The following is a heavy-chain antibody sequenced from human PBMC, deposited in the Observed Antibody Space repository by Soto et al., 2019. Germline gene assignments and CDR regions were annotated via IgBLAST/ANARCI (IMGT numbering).Heavy chain of an antibody. CDR2: ISSSSSYI. CDR1: GFTFSSYS. Sequence: PGGSLRLSCAASGFTFSSYSMNWVRQAPGKGLEWASSISSSSSYIYYADSVKGRFTISRDNAKNSLYLQMNSLRAEDTAVYYCASGGIVGATGDYWGQGTLVTVSS. J-gene: IGHJ4*02. D-gene: IGHD1-26*01. V-gene: IGHV3-21*01. CDR3: ASGGIVGATGDY.